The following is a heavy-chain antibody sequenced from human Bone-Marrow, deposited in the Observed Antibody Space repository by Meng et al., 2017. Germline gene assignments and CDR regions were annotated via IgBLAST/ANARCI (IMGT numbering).Heavy chain of an antibody. Sequence: LSGTVSGGSISSSSYYWGWTRQPPGKGLEWIGSIYYSGSTYYNPSLKSRVTISVDTSKNQFSLKLSSVTAADTAVYYCARDEVNWAIDYWGQGTLVTVSS. CDR1: GGSISSSSYY. V-gene: IGHV4-39*07. CDR3: ARDEVNWAIDY. D-gene: IGHD7-27*01. J-gene: IGHJ4*02. CDR2: IYYSGST.